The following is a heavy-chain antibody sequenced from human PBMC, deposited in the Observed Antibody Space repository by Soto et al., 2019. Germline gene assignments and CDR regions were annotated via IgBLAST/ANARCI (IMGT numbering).Heavy chain of an antibody. CDR2: IYYSGST. V-gene: IGHV4-59*12. Sequence: SETLALTCTVSGGSISSYYWSWIRQHPGKGLEWIGYIYYSGSTNYNPSLKSRVTISVDTSKNQFSLNLTSLTAADTAVYYCARAPKVSGSAQTRPDFWGQGSLVTVSS. D-gene: IGHD6-6*01. J-gene: IGHJ4*02. CDR3: ARAPKVSGSAQTRPDF. CDR1: GGSISSYY.